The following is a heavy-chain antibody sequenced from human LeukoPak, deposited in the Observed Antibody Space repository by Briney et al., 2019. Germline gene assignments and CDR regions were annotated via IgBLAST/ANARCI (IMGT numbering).Heavy chain of an antibody. V-gene: IGHV3-23*01. Sequence: GGSLRLSCAASGFTFNTYAMSWVRQAPGKGLEWVSAISGSGGTTYYADVVKGRFTITRDNSNNTLYLQVNSRRAEDTAVYYCAKYSRPPSIDYWGQGTLVIVTS. CDR3: AKYSRPPSIDY. CDR2: ISGSGGTT. J-gene: IGHJ4*02. D-gene: IGHD6-13*01. CDR1: GFTFNTYA.